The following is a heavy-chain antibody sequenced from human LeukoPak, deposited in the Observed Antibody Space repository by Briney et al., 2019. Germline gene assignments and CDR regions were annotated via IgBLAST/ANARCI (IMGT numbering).Heavy chain of an antibody. CDR1: GFTVSSNY. Sequence: GGSLRLSCAASGFTVSSNYMSWVRQAPGKGVEWVSVIYSGGSTYYADSVKGRFTISRDNSKNTLYLQMNSLRAEDTAVYYCARDPYYDSSGYPRHYWGQGTLVTVSS. D-gene: IGHD3-22*01. J-gene: IGHJ4*02. V-gene: IGHV3-66*01. CDR2: IYSGGST. CDR3: ARDPYYDSSGYPRHY.